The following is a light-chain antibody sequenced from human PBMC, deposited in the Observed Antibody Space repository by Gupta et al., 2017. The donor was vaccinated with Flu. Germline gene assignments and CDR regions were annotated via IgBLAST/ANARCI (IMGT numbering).Light chain of an antibody. CDR3: AEWDDSLNGYV. CDR2: INN. J-gene: IGLJ1*01. Sequence: QSVMPQPPSASGTPGQRVTISCSGSISNIGSNTVNWYQQLQATAPKLLIYINNQRPSGVPDRFVCSKCGTSASLASRGFQSEDEADYYCAEWDDSLNGYVFGTGTKITVL. CDR1: ISNIGSNT. V-gene: IGLV1-44*01.